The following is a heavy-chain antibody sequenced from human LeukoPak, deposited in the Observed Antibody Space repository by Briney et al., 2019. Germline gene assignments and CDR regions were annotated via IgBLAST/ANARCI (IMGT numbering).Heavy chain of an antibody. CDR1: GGSFSGYY. J-gene: IGHJ5*02. CDR3: ARPNYGSGSYYRWFDP. V-gene: IGHV4-34*01. CDR2: INHSGST. Sequence: SETLSLTCAVYGGSFSGYYWSWIRQPPGKGLEWIGEINHSGSTNYNPSLKSRVTISVDTSKNQFSLKLSSVTAADTAVYYCARPNYGSGSYYRWFDPWGQGTLVTVSS. D-gene: IGHD3-10*01.